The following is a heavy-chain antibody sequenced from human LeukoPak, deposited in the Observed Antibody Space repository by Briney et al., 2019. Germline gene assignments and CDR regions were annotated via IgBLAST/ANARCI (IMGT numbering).Heavy chain of an antibody. D-gene: IGHD6-19*01. V-gene: IGHV3-23*01. CDR1: GFTFTSDT. CDR2: TVSRGTT. CDR3: AKCSTSAYTTGWCNWIDP. Sequence: GGSLRLSCVASGFTFTSDTMNWVRQAPGKGLEWVSSTVSRGTTQYADSVKGRFTVSRDTSKNTLYLQMNSLRADDTAVYYCAKCSTSAYTTGWCNWIDPWGQGTLVTVSS. J-gene: IGHJ5*02.